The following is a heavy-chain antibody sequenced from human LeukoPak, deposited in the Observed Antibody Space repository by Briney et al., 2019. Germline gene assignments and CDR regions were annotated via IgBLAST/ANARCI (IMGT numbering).Heavy chain of an antibody. V-gene: IGHV3-30*01. CDR3: ASGHYYDSSGYDY. Sequence: GRSLRLSCAASGITFSNYAMHWVRQASGKGLEWVAVISYDGGNKLYADSMKGRFTISRDNSKNTLYLQMNSLRAEDSALYYCASGHYYDSSGYDYWGQGTLVTVSS. J-gene: IGHJ4*02. CDR1: GITFSNYA. CDR2: ISYDGGNK. D-gene: IGHD3-22*01.